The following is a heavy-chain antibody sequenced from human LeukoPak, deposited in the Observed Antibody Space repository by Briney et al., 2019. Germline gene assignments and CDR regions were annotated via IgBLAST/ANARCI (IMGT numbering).Heavy chain of an antibody. Sequence: ASVKVSCKASGYTFTSFDINWVRQATGQGLEWMGWMNPNSGNTGYAQKFQGRVTITRNTSISTAYMELSSLRSEDTAVYYCARGRYQLPLVDPWGQGTLVTVSS. CDR1: GYTFTSFD. CDR2: MNPNSGNT. CDR3: ARGRYQLPLVDP. J-gene: IGHJ5*02. D-gene: IGHD2-2*01. V-gene: IGHV1-8*03.